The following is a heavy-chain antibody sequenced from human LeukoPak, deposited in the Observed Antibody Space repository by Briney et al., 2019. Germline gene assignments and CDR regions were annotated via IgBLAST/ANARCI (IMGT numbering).Heavy chain of an antibody. J-gene: IGHJ5*02. V-gene: IGHV3-7*03. Sequence: PGGSLRLSCAASGFTFSSYWMSWVRQAPGKGLEWVADIKQDGSEKYYVDSVKGRFTISRDNAKNSLYLQMNSLRSEDTAVYYCATDGVGVATIYRWGQGTLVTVSS. CDR1: GFTFSSYW. CDR2: IKQDGSEK. CDR3: ATDGVGVATIYR. D-gene: IGHD5-24*01.